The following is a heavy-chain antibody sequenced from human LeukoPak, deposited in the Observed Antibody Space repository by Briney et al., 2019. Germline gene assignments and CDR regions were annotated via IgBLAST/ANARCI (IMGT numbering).Heavy chain of an antibody. V-gene: IGHV3-21*01. CDR2: ISTSSIYI. CDR3: ARILDSAWGELGY. J-gene: IGHJ4*02. Sequence: AGGSLRLSCAVSGFIFSSYSMNWVRQAPGKGLEWVSSISTSSIYIYYADSVKGRFTISRDNAKNSLYLQMNSLRAEDTAVYYCARILDSAWGELGYWGQGTLVTVSS. D-gene: IGHD6-19*01. CDR1: GFIFSSYS.